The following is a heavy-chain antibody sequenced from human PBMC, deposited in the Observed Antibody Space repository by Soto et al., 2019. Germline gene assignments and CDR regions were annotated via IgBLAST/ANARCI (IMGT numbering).Heavy chain of an antibody. CDR1: GDAFTNYI. Sequence: QVQLVQSGAEVKTPGSSVKVSCKASGDAFTNYIFDWVRQAPGQGLEWMGGIIPMFGTPKYAQTFQDRVTIAADVSTGTAYVELTSPRFDDAAGYYCARGRDQPPGGLYCGSWGEGTRITVSS. CDR2: IIPMFGTP. CDR3: ARGRDQPPGGLYCGS. V-gene: IGHV1-69*01. D-gene: IGHD2-2*01. J-gene: IGHJ4*02.